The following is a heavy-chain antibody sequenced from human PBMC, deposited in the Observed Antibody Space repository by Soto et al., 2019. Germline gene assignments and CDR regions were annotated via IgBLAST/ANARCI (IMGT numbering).Heavy chain of an antibody. Sequence: ASVKVSCKASGYTFTGYYMHWVRQAPGQGLEWMGWINPNSGGTNYAQKFQGWVTMTRDTSISTAYMELSRLRSDDTAVYYCARDPFGRPFYYYYGMDVWGQGTTVTVSS. J-gene: IGHJ6*02. V-gene: IGHV1-2*04. CDR3: ARDPFGRPFYYYYGMDV. CDR2: INPNSGGT. CDR1: GYTFTGYY. D-gene: IGHD3-16*01.